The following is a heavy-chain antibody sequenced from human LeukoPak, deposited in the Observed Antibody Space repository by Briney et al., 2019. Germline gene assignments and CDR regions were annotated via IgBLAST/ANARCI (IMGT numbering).Heavy chain of an antibody. V-gene: IGHV3-23*01. CDR2: ISGSGGST. Sequence: GGSLRLSCAASGFTFSSYAMSWVRQAPGKGLEWVSAISGSGGSTYYADSVKGRFTISRDNSKNTLYLQMNSLRAEDTAVYYCAKDWRARYFDWLLSLAFDHWGQGTLVTVSS. J-gene: IGHJ4*02. D-gene: IGHD3-9*01. CDR3: AKDWRARYFDWLLSLAFDH. CDR1: GFTFSSYA.